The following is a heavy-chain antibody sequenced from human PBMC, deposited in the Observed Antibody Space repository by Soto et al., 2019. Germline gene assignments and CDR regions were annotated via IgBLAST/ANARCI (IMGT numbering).Heavy chain of an antibody. CDR3: ARSPPGVYGSGSPPDV. CDR2: INAGNGNT. V-gene: IGHV1-3*01. Sequence: GASVKVSCKASGYTFTSYAMHWVRQAPGQRLEWMGWINAGNGNTKYSQKFQGRVTITRDTSASTAYMELSSLRSEDTAVYYCARSPPGVYGSGSPPDVWGQGTTVTVSS. D-gene: IGHD3-10*01. CDR1: GYTFTSYA. J-gene: IGHJ6*02.